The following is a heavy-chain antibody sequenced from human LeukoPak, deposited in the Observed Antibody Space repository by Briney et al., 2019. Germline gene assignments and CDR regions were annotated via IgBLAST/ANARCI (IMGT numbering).Heavy chain of an antibody. D-gene: IGHD5-18*01. J-gene: IGHJ3*02. CDR1: GGPISSYY. Sequence: SETLSLTCTVSGGPISSYYWRWIRQPARKGREWIGRIYTIGSTNYNPSLKSRVTMSVDTSKNQFSLKLSSVTAADTAVYYCARVRGGYSYGYSAFDIWGQGTMVTVSS. CDR2: IYTIGST. CDR3: ARVRGGYSYGYSAFDI. V-gene: IGHV4-4*07.